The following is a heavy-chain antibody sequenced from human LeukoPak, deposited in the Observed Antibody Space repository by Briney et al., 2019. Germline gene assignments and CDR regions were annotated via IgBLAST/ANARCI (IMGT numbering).Heavy chain of an antibody. V-gene: IGHV3-43D*03. CDR1: GFTFDDYA. Sequence: PGGSLRLSCAASGFTFDDYAVHWVRHAPGKGLEWVSLISWDGGSTYYADSVKGRFTISRDNSKNSLYLQMNSLRAEDTALYYCAIPGSGGAFDYWGQGTLVTVSS. CDR2: ISWDGGST. CDR3: AIPGSGGAFDY. J-gene: IGHJ4*02. D-gene: IGHD3-16*01.